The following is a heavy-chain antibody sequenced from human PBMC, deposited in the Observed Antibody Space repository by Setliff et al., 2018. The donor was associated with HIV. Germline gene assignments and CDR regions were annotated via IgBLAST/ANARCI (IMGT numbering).Heavy chain of an antibody. CDR3: ARVGDGYNSFDY. V-gene: IGHV1-46*01. CDR1: GGTFGNYG. Sequence: ASVKVSCKASGGTFGNYGVGWVRQAPGHGLEWMGIINPSGGSTTYSQKFQGRVIMTRDTSTSTVYMELNSLRSEDTAVYYCARVGDGYNSFDYWGQGTLVTVSS. J-gene: IGHJ4*02. D-gene: IGHD5-12*01. CDR2: INPSGGST.